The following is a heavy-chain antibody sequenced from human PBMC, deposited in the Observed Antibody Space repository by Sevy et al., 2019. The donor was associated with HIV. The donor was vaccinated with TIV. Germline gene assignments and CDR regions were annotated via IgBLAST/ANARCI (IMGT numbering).Heavy chain of an antibody. Sequence: GGSLRLSCAASGFTFSSYAMHWVRQTPGKGLEWISYISVSSSAKYYTDSVKGRFAISRDNARNSLYLQMNSLRVEDTAVYFCVGRRYSPAYSWSYHFDYWGQGALVTVSS. J-gene: IGHJ4*02. V-gene: IGHV3-48*04. CDR1: GFTFSSYA. CDR2: ISVSSSAK. D-gene: IGHD3-16*01. CDR3: VGRRYSPAYSWSYHFDY.